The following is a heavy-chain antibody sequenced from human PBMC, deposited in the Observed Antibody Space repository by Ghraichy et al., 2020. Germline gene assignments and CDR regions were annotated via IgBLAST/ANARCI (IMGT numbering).Heavy chain of an antibody. V-gene: IGHV4-59*01. CDR1: GGSISSYY. CDR3: ARVGGGGNWFDP. CDR2: IYYSGST. Sequence: SETLSLTCTVSGGSISSYYWSWIRQPPGKGLEWIGYIYYSGSTNYNPSLKSRVTISVDTSKNQFSLKLSSVTAADTAVYYCARVGGGGNWFDPWGQGTLVTVSS. J-gene: IGHJ5*02. D-gene: IGHD2-15*01.